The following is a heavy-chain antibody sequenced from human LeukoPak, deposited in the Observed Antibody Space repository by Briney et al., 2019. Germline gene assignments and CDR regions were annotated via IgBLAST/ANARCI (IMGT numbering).Heavy chain of an antibody. CDR3: ARQGNSYGYNY. D-gene: IGHD5-18*01. J-gene: IGHJ4*02. CDR1: GYSFTSYW. Sequence: PGESPKISCKGSGYSFTSYWIAWVRQMPGKGLEWMGIIYPSDSDTRYSPSFQGQVTISADKSITTAYLQWSSLEASDTAIYFCARQGNSYGYNYWGQGTLVTVSS. V-gene: IGHV5-51*01. CDR2: IYPSDSDT.